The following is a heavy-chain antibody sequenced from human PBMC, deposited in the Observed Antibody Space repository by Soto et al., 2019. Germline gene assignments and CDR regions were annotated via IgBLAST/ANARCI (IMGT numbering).Heavy chain of an antibody. D-gene: IGHD2-15*01. Sequence: PGGSLRLSCAASGFTFSGYWMAWVRQAPGKGLEWVSYITTSGSTTYYADSVKGRFTISRDNARDSLSLQMNSLRAEDTAVYYCARDGYCSGGSCYEYYGMDVWGQGTTVTVSS. V-gene: IGHV3-48*04. CDR3: ARDGYCSGGSCYEYYGMDV. CDR2: ITTSGSTT. J-gene: IGHJ6*02. CDR1: GFTFSGYW.